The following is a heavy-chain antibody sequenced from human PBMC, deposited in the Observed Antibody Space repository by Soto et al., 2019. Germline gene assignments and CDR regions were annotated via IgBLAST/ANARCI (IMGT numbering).Heavy chain of an antibody. V-gene: IGHV2-26*01. CDR1: GFSLNNTRMG. CDR2: IFSNGEK. J-gene: IGHJ4*02. CDR3: ARIHPRMITFRGVIVFDF. Sequence: QVTLKESGPVLVKPTETLTLTCTVSGFSLNNTRMGVTWIRQPPGKALEWLAHIFSNGEKSYSTSLKSRVTISKDTSKSRVVLTRTNMDPVDTATYYCARIHPRMITFRGVIVFDFWGQGTLVSVSS. D-gene: IGHD3-16*02.